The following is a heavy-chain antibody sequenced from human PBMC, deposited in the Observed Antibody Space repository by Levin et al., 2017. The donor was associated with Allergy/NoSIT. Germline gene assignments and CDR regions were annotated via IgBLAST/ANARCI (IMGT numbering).Heavy chain of an antibody. Sequence: GESLKISCAASGFTFSSYAMSWVRQAPEKGLEWVSVITSGGGTYYADSVKGRFTISRDNSKSTLYLQMNSLRAEDTAVYYCEKDPVYDASGYYTSNPAYYSDYWGQRTLVTVSS. CDR2: ITSGGGT. V-gene: IGHV3-23*01. J-gene: IGHJ4*02. CDR3: EKDPVYDASGYYTSNPAYYSDY. D-gene: IGHD3-22*01. CDR1: GFTFSSYA.